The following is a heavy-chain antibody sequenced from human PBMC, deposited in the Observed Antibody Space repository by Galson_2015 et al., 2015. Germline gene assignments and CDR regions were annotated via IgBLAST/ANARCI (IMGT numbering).Heavy chain of an antibody. CDR2: IYHSGST. Sequence: SEPLSLTCAVSGGSISSSNWWSWVRQPPGKGLEWIGEIYHSGSTNYNPSLKSRVTISVDKSKNQFSLKLSSVTAADTAVYYCARGAGWFGRGWYDPWGQGTLVTVSS. V-gene: IGHV4-4*02. J-gene: IGHJ5*02. D-gene: IGHD3-10*01. CDR1: GGSISSSNW. CDR3: ARGAGWFGRGWYDP.